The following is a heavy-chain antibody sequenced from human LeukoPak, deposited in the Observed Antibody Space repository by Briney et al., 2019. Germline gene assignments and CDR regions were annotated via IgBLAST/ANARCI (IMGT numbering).Heavy chain of an antibody. CDR2: ISYDGSNK. J-gene: IGHJ3*02. Sequence: GGSLRISCAASGFTFSSYAMHWVRQAPGKGLEWVAVISYDGSNKYYADSVKGRFTISRDNSKITLYLQMNSLRAEDTAVYYCARTYCSGGSCGAFDIWGQGTMVTVSS. CDR3: ARTYCSGGSCGAFDI. D-gene: IGHD2-15*01. V-gene: IGHV3-30*04. CDR1: GFTFSSYA.